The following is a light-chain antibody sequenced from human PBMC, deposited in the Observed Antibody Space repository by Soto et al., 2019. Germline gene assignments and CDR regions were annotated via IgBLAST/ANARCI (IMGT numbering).Light chain of an antibody. CDR2: DAS. Sequence: ENVVTQSPATLSLSPGERATLSCRASQSVSSYLAWYQQKPGQAPRLLIYDASNRATGIPARFSGSGSGTDFTLTISSLEPEDFAVYYCQQRSNWPPTFGQGTRLEIK. J-gene: IGKJ5*01. V-gene: IGKV3-11*01. CDR1: QSVSSY. CDR3: QQRSNWPPT.